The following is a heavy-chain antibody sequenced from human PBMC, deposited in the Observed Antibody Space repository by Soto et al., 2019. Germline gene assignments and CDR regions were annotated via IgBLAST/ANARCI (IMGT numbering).Heavy chain of an antibody. Sequence: ASVKVSCKASGYTFTSYGISWVRQAPGQGLEWKGWISAYNGNTNYAQKLQGRVTMTTDTSTSTAYMELRSLRSDYTAVYYCARDPNDYIWGSYRSENWFDPWGQGTLVTVSS. V-gene: IGHV1-18*01. CDR1: GYTFTSYG. D-gene: IGHD3-16*02. CDR3: ARDPNDYIWGSYRSENWFDP. J-gene: IGHJ5*02. CDR2: ISAYNGNT.